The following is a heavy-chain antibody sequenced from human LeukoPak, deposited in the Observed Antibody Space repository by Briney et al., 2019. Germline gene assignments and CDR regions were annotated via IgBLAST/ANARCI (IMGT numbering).Heavy chain of an antibody. D-gene: IGHD2-2*01. V-gene: IGHV3-30-3*01. CDR3: ARETNRYCSSTSCKEGGWSSSSWAFDI. CDR2: ISYDGSNK. CDR1: GFTFSSYA. J-gene: IGHJ3*02. Sequence: PGGSLRLSCAASGFTFSSYAMHWVRQAPGKGLEWVAVISYDGSNKYYADSVKGRFTISRDNSKNTLYLQMNSLRAEDTAVYYCARETNRYCSSTSCKEGGWSSSSWAFDIWGQGTMVTVSS.